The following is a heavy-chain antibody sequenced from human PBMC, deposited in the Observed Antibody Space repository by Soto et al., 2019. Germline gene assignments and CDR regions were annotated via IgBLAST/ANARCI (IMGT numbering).Heavy chain of an antibody. V-gene: IGHV1-46*01. CDR1: GYIFTSYY. CDR3: ARGPATAPDAY. CDR2: INPSGGTT. D-gene: IGHD2-2*01. J-gene: IGHJ4*02. Sequence: QVQLAQSGTEVKKPGASVKVSCKTSGYIFTSYYIHWVRQAPGQGLEWMGIINPSGGTTTYAQKFQGRVTMPRDPSTSTVYMELSSLRSEDTAVYYCARGPATAPDAYWGLGTLVTVSS.